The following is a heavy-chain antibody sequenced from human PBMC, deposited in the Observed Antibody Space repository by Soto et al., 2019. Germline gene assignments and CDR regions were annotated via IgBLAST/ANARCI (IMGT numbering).Heavy chain of an antibody. D-gene: IGHD6-13*01. CDR3: XRXAGYQETLGQQLPDC. V-gene: IGHV3-33*03. CDR2: IWHDGTNR. Sequence: QVQLVESGGGAVQPGGSLRLSCGTFGFSFREYGMHWVRQAPGKGLEWVAGIWHDGTNRNYIDSVRGRFTISRDNSKNXXXLQMNNXXXXXXXXXXXXRXAGYQETLGQQLPDCWGQGIMVTVSS. CDR1: GFSFREYG. J-gene: IGHJ3*01.